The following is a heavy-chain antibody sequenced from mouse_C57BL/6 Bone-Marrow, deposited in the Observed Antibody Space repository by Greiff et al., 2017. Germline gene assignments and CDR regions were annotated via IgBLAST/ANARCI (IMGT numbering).Heavy chain of an antibody. Sequence: QVQLQQSGPELVKPGASVKISCKASGYAFSSSWMNWVKQRPGKGLEWIGRIYPGDGDTNYNGKFKGKATLTADKSSSTAYMQLSSLTSEDSAVYFCARLGGWYAMDYWGQGTSVTVSS. CDR3: ARLGGWYAMDY. CDR1: GYAFSSSW. J-gene: IGHJ4*01. V-gene: IGHV1-82*01. D-gene: IGHD2-3*01. CDR2: IYPGDGDT.